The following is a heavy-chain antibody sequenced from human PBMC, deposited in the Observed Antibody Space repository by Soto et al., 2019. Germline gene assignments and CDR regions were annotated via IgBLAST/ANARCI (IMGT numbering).Heavy chain of an antibody. Sequence: QVQLVESGGGVVQPGRSLRLSCVASGFKFSSYGMHWVRQAPGKGLEWVAVISYDGSDKYYVDSVRCRSTIYRDNSKNTLYLQMNFLRPEDTAVYYCAKLTVLLWFGEVPDDTFDIWGHGTMVTVSS. CDR2: ISYDGSDK. CDR3: AKLTVLLWFGEVPDDTFDI. V-gene: IGHV3-30*18. D-gene: IGHD3-10*01. J-gene: IGHJ3*02. CDR1: GFKFSSYG.